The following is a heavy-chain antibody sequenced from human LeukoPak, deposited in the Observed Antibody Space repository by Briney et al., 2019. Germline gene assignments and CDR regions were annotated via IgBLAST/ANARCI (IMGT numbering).Heavy chain of an antibody. CDR3: ARVTYTNAWT. Sequence: PSETLSLTCTVSGGSISSSIYYWGWIRQPPEKGLEWIGSVYYNGNTYYNPSLKSRVTISVDTSKNQFSLKLSSVTAADTAVYYCARVTYTNAWTWGQGTLVTVSS. CDR2: VYYNGNT. J-gene: IGHJ5*02. CDR1: GGSISSSIYY. V-gene: IGHV4-39*07. D-gene: IGHD6-19*01.